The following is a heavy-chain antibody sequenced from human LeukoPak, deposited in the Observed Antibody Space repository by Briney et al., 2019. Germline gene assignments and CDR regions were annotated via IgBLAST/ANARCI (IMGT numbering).Heavy chain of an antibody. J-gene: IGHJ4*02. V-gene: IGHV3-11*01. CDR3: ARQHSHGDPLY. D-gene: IGHD4-17*01. Sequence: GGSLRLSCAASGFTFSDYYMNWIRQAPGKGLEWVSYISSRGTTIYYADSVKGRFTISRDNAKNSLYLQMNSLRAEDTAVYYCARQHSHGDPLYWGQGTLVTVSS. CDR1: GFTFSDYY. CDR2: ISSRGTTI.